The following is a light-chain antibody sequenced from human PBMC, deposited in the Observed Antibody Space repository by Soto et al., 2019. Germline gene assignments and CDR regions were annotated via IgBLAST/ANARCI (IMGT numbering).Light chain of an antibody. CDR3: QQRSNWPPRWT. V-gene: IGKV3D-20*02. CDR1: QSFTTSQ. J-gene: IGKJ1*01. CDR2: GAS. Sequence: PGERATLFCRASQSFTTSQLAWYQQRPGQAPRVLIFGASRRATGIPDRFSGSGSGTDFTLTISRLEPEDSAVYYCQQRSNWPPRWTFGQGTKVDIK.